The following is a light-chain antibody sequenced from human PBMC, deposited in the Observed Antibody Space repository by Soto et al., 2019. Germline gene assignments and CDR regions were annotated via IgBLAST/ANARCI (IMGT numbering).Light chain of an antibody. J-gene: IGLJ1*01. Sequence: QSALTQPASVSGSPGQSITISCTGTSSDVGDYNYVSWYQQHPGKAPKLMIYEVNNRPSGVSNRFSGSKSGNTASLTISGLQAEDEADYYCSSYTSRSTRVFGTGTKVTV. CDR2: EVN. CDR1: SSDVGDYNY. V-gene: IGLV2-14*01. CDR3: SSYTSRSTRV.